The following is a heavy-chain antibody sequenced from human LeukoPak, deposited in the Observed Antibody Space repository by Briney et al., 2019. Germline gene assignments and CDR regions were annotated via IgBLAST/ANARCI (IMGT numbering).Heavy chain of an antibody. J-gene: IGHJ6*02. V-gene: IGHV5-51*01. CDR2: IYPGDSDT. D-gene: IGHD3-10*01. CDR3: ARLGGSGSFRIYYYYGMDV. CDR1: GYSFTSYW. Sequence: GESLKISCKGSGYSFTSYWIGWVRQMPGKGLEWIGIIYPGDSDTRYSPSFQGQVTISADKSISTAYLQWSSLKASDTAMYYCARLGGSGSFRIYYYYGMDVWGQGTTVTVSS.